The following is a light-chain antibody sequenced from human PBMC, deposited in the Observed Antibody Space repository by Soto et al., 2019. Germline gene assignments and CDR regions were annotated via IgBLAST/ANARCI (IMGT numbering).Light chain of an antibody. V-gene: IGKV3-15*01. J-gene: IGKJ2*01. CDR1: QSINSN. CDR2: GAS. Sequence: EIVMTQSPATLSVSPGERATLSCRASQSINSNLAWYQQKPGQAPRLLLYGASTRATGIPARFSGSGSVTEFTLTISSLQSEDFAVYYCQQYNNRYTFGQGTKLEIK. CDR3: QQYNNRYT.